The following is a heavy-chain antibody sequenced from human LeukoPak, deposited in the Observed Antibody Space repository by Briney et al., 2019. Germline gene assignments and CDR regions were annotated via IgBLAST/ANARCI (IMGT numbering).Heavy chain of an antibody. CDR2: ISSSGSTI. V-gene: IGHV3-48*03. D-gene: IGHD3-22*01. CDR3: ARGYYDSSGIYYFDY. CDR1: GFTFSSYA. Sequence: PGGSLRLSCAASGFTFSSYAMSWVRQAPGKGLEWVSYISSSGSTIYYADSVKGRFTISRDNAKNSLYLQMNSLRAEDTAVYYCARGYYDSSGIYYFDYWGQGTLVTVSS. J-gene: IGHJ4*02.